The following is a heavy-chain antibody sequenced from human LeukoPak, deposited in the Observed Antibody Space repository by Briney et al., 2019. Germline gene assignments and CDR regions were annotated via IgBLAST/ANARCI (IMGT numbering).Heavy chain of an antibody. CDR1: GYTFTGYY. V-gene: IGHV1-2*02. Sequence: GASVKVSCKASGYTFTGYYMHWVRQAPGQGLEWMGWINPNSGGTNYAQKFQGRVTMTRDTSISTAYMELSRLRSDDTAVYYCARDLMVRGVIQYYYYYMDVWGKGTTVTISS. D-gene: IGHD3-10*01. CDR2: INPNSGGT. J-gene: IGHJ6*03. CDR3: ARDLMVRGVIQYYYYYMDV.